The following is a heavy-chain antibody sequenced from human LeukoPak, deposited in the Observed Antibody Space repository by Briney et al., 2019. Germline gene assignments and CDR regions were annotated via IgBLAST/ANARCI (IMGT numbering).Heavy chain of an antibody. J-gene: IGHJ4*02. V-gene: IGHV3-30-3*01. Sequence: PGGSLRLSCAASGFTFSSYAMHWVRQAPGKGLEWVAVISYDGSNKYYADSMKGRFTISRDNSKNTLYLQMNSLRAEDTAVYYCARDGYSSGWYFDYWGQGTLVTVSS. CDR2: ISYDGSNK. CDR3: ARDGYSSGWYFDY. CDR1: GFTFSSYA. D-gene: IGHD6-19*01.